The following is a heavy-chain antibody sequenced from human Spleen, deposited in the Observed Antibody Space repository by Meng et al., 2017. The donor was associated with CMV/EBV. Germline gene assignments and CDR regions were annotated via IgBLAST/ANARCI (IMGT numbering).Heavy chain of an antibody. J-gene: IGHJ4*02. Sequence: WVRQAPGKGLEWLSSLSSSSSYIYHADSMKGRFTVSRDNAKNSVYLQMNSLRAEDTAVYYCARDLAPQSDYYDSSGYYYLPKGFDYWGQGTLVTVSS. V-gene: IGHV3-21*01. D-gene: IGHD3-22*01. CDR2: LSSSSSYI. CDR3: ARDLAPQSDYYDSSGYYYLPKGFDY.